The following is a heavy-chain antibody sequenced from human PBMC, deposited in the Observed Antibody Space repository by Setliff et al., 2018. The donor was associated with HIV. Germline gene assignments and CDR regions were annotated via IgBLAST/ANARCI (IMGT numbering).Heavy chain of an antibody. J-gene: IGHJ4*02. CDR2: ISWNSGSI. Sequence: GGSLRLSCAASGFTFDDYAMHWVRQAPGKGLEWVSGISWNSGSIGYADSVKGRFTISRDNAKNSLYLQMNSLRAEDMALYYCAKDQYYDSSGYIDYWGQGTLVTVSS. CDR1: GFTFDDYA. CDR3: AKDQYYDSSGYIDY. V-gene: IGHV3-9*03. D-gene: IGHD3-22*01.